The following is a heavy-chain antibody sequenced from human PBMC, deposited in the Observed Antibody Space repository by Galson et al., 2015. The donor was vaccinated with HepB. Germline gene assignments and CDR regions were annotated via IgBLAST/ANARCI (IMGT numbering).Heavy chain of an antibody. J-gene: IGHJ4*02. CDR1: GFTFSSYA. CDR2: ISGSGGST. Sequence: SLRLSCAASGFTFSSYAMSWVRQAPGKGLEWVSAISGSGGSTYYADSVKGRFTISRDNSKNTLYLRMNSLRAEDTAVYYCAKEWRISSSWEPFDYWGQGTLVTVSS. V-gene: IGHV3-23*01. CDR3: AKEWRISSSWEPFDY. D-gene: IGHD6-13*01.